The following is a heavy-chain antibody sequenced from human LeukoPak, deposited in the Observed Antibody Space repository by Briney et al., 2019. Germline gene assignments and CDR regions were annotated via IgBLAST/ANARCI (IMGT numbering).Heavy chain of an antibody. CDR2: IWYDGSSK. CDR3: ARDFELSH. D-gene: IGHD3-16*02. V-gene: IGHV3-33*01. Sequence: PGGSLRLSCAASGFTFSSYGMHWVRQAPGKGLEWVALIWYDGSSKHYADSVRGRFTISRDNSKNTLYLQMNSPRAEDTAVYYCARDFELSHWGQGTLVTVSS. J-gene: IGHJ4*02. CDR1: GFTFSSYG.